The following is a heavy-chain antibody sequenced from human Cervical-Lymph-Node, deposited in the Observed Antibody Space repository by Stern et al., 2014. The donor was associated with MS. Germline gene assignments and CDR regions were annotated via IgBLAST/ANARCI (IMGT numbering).Heavy chain of an antibody. D-gene: IGHD2-2*01. Sequence: VQLVESGPGLVKPSETLSLTCTVSGDSISSRSYYWSWIRQSPGKGLEWIGFIYYGGSTKYNPSLNSRVTISQDSSKNQISLKLNSVTAADSAVYYCARDGYSSTEYYLEYWGQGILVTVSS. CDR2: IYYGGST. CDR1: GDSISSRSYY. CDR3: ARDGYSSTEYYLEY. V-gene: IGHV4-61*01. J-gene: IGHJ4*02.